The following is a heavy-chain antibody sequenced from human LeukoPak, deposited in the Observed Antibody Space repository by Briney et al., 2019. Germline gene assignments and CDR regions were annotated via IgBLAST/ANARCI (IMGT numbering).Heavy chain of an antibody. CDR3: ARCSSSGAEAFDM. Sequence: PGGSLRLSCAASGFTFNNYSMNWVRQAPGKGLEWVSSMRTTSRYIYYAESVKGRFTISRDNAKNSLYLQMNSLRDEDTAVYYCARCSSSGAEAFDMWGHGTMVIVSS. D-gene: IGHD6-25*01. V-gene: IGHV3-21*01. CDR1: GFTFNNYS. J-gene: IGHJ3*02. CDR2: MRTTSRYI.